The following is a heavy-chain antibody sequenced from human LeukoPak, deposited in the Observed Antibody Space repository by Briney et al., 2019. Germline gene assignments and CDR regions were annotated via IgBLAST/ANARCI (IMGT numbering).Heavy chain of an antibody. CDR1: GDSVSSNSAA. V-gene: IGHV6-1*01. CDR3: ARETSFRYYDFWSGWDY. D-gene: IGHD3-3*01. CDR2: TYDRSKWYN. J-gene: IGHJ4*02. Sequence: SQTLSLTCAISGDSVSSNSAAWNWIRHSSSRGVEWLGRTYDRSKWYNDYAVSVKSRITINPDTSKNQFSLQLNSVTPEDTAVYYCARETSFRYYDFWSGWDYWGQGTLVTVSS.